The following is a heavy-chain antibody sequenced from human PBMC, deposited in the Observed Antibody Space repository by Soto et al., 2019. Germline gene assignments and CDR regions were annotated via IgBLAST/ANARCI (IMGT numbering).Heavy chain of an antibody. CDR3: AAGGGLPRYY. D-gene: IGHD5-12*01. V-gene: IGHV4-30-2*01. CDR1: GCSISSGGYC. J-gene: IGHJ4*02. CDR2: IYHSGST. Sequence: QLQLQESGSGLVKPSQTLSLTCAVSGCSISSGGYCWSWIRQTPGKGLEWIGYIYHSGSTYYNPSLKSRVTISVDRSKNQFSLKLSSVTAADTAVYYCAAGGGLPRYYWGQGTLVTVSS.